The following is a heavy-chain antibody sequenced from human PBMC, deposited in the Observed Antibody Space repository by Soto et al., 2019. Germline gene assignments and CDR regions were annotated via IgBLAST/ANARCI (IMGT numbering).Heavy chain of an antibody. CDR2: INTYNGNR. V-gene: IGHV1-18*01. CDR3: ARDRLRGYDSSGFYS. CDR1: GYSFSSYG. J-gene: IGHJ4*02. Sequence: QVQLVQSGAELRKPGASVKVSCKAPGYSFSSYGINWVRQAPGQGLEWVGWINTYNGNRNYAQKFEDRVTMTTATSTNTVYMELRSLKSDDTAIYYCARDRLRGYDSSGFYSWGQGTLVTVSS. D-gene: IGHD3-22*01.